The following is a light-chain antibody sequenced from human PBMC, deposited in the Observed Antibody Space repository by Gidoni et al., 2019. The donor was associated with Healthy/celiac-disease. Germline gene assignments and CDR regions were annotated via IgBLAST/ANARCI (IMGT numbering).Light chain of an antibody. J-gene: IGLJ2*01. CDR3: CSYAGSSTFVV. Sequence: QSALTQPASVSVSPGQSITISCTGTSSDVGSYNLVSWYQQHPGKAPKLMIYEGSKRPSGVSNRFSGSKSGNTASLTISGLQAEDEADYYCCSYAGSSTFVVFGGGTKLTV. CDR2: EGS. CDR1: SSDVGSYNL. V-gene: IGLV2-23*03.